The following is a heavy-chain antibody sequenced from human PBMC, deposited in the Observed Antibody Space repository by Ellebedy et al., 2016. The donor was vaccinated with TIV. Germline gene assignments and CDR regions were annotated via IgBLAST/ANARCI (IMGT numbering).Heavy chain of an antibody. CDR3: VGTGWRGGTIVPFTY. CDR1: GLTFSSHG. D-gene: IGHD1-1*01. J-gene: IGHJ4*02. CDR2: LTASGDST. Sequence: PGGSLRLSCAVSGLTFSSHGMSWVRQAPGKGLEWVSGLTASGDSTYYADSGKGRFTISRDNSKNTLYLQMNSLRVEDTAVYYGVGTGWRGGTIVPFTYWGQGSLVTVSS. V-gene: IGHV3-23*01.